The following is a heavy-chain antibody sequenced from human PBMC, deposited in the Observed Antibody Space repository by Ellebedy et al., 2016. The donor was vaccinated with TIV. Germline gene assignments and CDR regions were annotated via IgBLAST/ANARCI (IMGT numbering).Heavy chain of an antibody. CDR1: GFTFSSYA. CDR3: AKTRNAGTAHYYFDY. V-gene: IGHV3-23*01. J-gene: IGHJ4*02. D-gene: IGHD6-13*01. Sequence: GESLKISCAASGFTFSSYAMSWVRQAPGKGLEWVSAISGSGGTTSYADSVTGRFTLARDTSKKTLSLQMDSLRAEDTAVYDCAKTRNAGTAHYYFDYWGQGTLVTVSS. CDR2: ISGSGGTT.